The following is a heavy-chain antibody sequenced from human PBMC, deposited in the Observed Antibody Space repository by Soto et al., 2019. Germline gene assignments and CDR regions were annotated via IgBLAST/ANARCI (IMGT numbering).Heavy chain of an antibody. D-gene: IGHD3-22*01. V-gene: IGHV4-31*03. CDR3: ARDLGYYDSSGRRSAFDI. CDR1: GGSISSGGYY. J-gene: IGHJ3*02. CDR2: IYYIGST. Sequence: SETLSLTCTVSGGSISSGGYYWSWIRQHPGKGLEWIGYIYYIGSTYYNPSLKSRVSISVDTSKNQFSLKLSSVTAEDTAVYYCARDLGYYDSSGRRSAFDIWGQGTMVTVSS.